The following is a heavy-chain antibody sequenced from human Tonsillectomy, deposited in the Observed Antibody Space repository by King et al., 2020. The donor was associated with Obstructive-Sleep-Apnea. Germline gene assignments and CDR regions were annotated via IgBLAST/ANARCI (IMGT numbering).Heavy chain of an antibody. CDR1: GFTFSTYA. Sequence: VQLVESGGGLVQPGGSLRLSCSASGFTFSTYAMHWVRQAPGKGLEYVSGTSSGGGSTYYADSVKGRFTISRDNSKNTLYLQMSSLRTEDTAVYYCVKDAKLVIIGTSAFNVWGQGTMVTVSS. V-gene: IGHV3-64D*09. J-gene: IGHJ3*01. D-gene: IGHD3-3*01. CDR2: TSSGGGST. CDR3: VKDAKLVIIGTSAFNV.